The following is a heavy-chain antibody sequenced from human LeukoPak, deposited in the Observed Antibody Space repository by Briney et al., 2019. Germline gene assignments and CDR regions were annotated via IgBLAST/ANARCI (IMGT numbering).Heavy chain of an antibody. CDR1: GGSFSGYY. CDR2: INHSGST. CDR3: ARGKSSYYYDSSRGKFDY. D-gene: IGHD3-22*01. J-gene: IGHJ4*02. Sequence: PSETLSLTCAVDGGSFSGYYWSWIRQPPGKGLEWIGEINHSGSTNYNPSLKSRVTISVDTSKNQFSLKLSSVTAADTAVYYCARGKSSYYYDSSRGKFDYWGQGTLVTVSS. V-gene: IGHV4-34*01.